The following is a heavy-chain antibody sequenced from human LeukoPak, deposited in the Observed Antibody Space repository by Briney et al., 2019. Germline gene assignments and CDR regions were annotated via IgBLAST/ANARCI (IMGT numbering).Heavy chain of an antibody. V-gene: IGHV3-21*01. CDR1: GITFNSYT. J-gene: IGHJ4*02. CDR3: ARERQLERLAFGKEGSAFDY. D-gene: IGHD1-1*01. CDR2: ISSSSSYI. Sequence: GGSLGLSCAASGITFNSYTMNWVRQAPGKGLEWVSSISSSSSYIYYAASVKGRFTISRDNAKNSLYLQMSRLRAEDTAVYYCARERQLERLAFGKEGSAFDYWGQGTLVTVSS.